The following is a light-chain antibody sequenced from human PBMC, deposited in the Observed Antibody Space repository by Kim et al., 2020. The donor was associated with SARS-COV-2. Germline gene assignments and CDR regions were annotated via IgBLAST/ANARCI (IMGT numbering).Light chain of an antibody. V-gene: IGKV3-20*01. Sequence: SPGERDTLSCRASQTVNSRYLAWYQQTPGQATRLRIYGASTRAAGIPDRFSGSGSGTDFTLTISRLEPEDFAVYYCHQYGSSPWTSGHGTKVDIK. CDR2: GAS. J-gene: IGKJ1*01. CDR1: QTVNSRY. CDR3: HQYGSSPWT.